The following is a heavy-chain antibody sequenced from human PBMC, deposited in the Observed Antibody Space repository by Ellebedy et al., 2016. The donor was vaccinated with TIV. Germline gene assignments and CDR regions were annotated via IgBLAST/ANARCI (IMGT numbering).Heavy chain of an antibody. CDR3: ARMDHRGSGWYFDY. D-gene: IGHD6-19*01. CDR1: GFTFSSYW. CDR2: ISSDGSTT. Sequence: GGSLRLXXAASGFTFSSYWMHWVRQAPGKGLVWVSRISSDGSTTVYADSVKGRFTISRDNAKNTLYLQMNSLRAEDTAVYYCARMDHRGSGWYFDYWGQGTLVTVSS. V-gene: IGHV3-74*01. J-gene: IGHJ4*02.